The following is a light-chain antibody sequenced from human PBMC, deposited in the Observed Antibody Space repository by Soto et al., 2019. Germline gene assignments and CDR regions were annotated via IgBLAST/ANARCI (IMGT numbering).Light chain of an antibody. CDR1: QSVSSY. V-gene: IGKV3-11*01. CDR2: DAS. J-gene: IGKJ1*01. Sequence: EIVLTQSPATLSLSPGERATLSCRASQSVSSYLAWYQQKPGQAPRLLIYDASNRATGISARFSGSGSGTDFTLTISSLEPEDFAVYYCQQRSNWRQTFGQGTKVEIK. CDR3: QQRSNWRQT.